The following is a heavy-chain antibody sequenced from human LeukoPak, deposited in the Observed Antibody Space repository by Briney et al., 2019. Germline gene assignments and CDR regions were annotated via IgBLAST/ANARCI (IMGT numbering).Heavy chain of an antibody. D-gene: IGHD3-3*01. J-gene: IGHJ5*02. CDR2: IYYSGST. CDR1: VGPISSGGYY. Sequence: SETLSLTCTFSVGPISSGGYYGTWIRQPPGKGLGWIGYIYYSGSTYYNPSLKSRVTISVDTSKNQFSLKLSSVTAADTAVYYCARDRGDNWFDPWGQGTLVTVSS. V-gene: IGHV4-31*03. CDR3: ARDRGDNWFDP.